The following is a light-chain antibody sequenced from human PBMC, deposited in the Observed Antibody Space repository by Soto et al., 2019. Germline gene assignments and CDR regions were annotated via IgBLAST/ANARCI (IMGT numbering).Light chain of an antibody. Sequence: QSVLTQPASVSGSPGQSITISCTGTSSDVGLYDYVSWYQQHPGKAPQLMIYAVSSRPSGVSNRFSASKSGNTASLFISGLQAEDEADYYCSSYTSDSSYVFGSGTRSPS. V-gene: IGLV2-14*01. CDR2: AVS. CDR3: SSYTSDSSYV. J-gene: IGLJ1*01. CDR1: SSDVGLYDY.